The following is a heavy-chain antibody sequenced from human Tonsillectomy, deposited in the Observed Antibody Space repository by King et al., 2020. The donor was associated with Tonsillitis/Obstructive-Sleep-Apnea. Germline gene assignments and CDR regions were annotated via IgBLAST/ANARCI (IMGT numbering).Heavy chain of an antibody. CDR3: ARDSDGTVDY. CDR2: IRPSDGGT. Sequence: QVQLVQFGAEVKKPGASVTVSCKTSGYTFIHYYIHWVRQAPGQGLEWMAIIRPSDGGTNYAQKFQGRVTVTRDTSTSTVYMELSSLRSEDTAVYYCARDSDGTVDYWGQGPLVTVSS. V-gene: IGHV1-46*01. D-gene: IGHD1-26*01. CDR1: GYTFIHYY. J-gene: IGHJ4*02.